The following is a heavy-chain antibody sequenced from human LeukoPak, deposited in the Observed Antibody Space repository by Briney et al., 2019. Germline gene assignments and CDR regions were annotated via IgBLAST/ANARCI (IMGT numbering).Heavy chain of an antibody. CDR2: ISKNGDTT. CDR3: AKDRQRWLRQNWFDP. Sequence: GGSLRLSCAASGFTFSSYGIHWVRQAPGKGLEWVSVISKNGDTTYYADSVKGRFTISRDNSKNTLYLQMNSLRAEDTAVYYCAKDRQRWLRQNWFDPWGQGTLVTVSS. V-gene: IGHV3-23*01. CDR1: GFTFSSYG. J-gene: IGHJ5*02. D-gene: IGHD5-24*01.